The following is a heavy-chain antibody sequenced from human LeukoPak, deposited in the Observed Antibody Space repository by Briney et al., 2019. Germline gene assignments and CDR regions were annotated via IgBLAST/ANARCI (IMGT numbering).Heavy chain of an antibody. Sequence: SQTLSLTCTVSGGSISSGSYYWSWIRQPAGKGLEWIGRIYTSGSTNCNPSLKSRVTISVDTSKNQFSLKLSSVTAADRAMYYCARASGSYPSTNFNYWGQGTLVTVSS. CDR2: IYTSGST. D-gene: IGHD1-26*01. CDR1: GGSISSGSYY. V-gene: IGHV4-61*02. J-gene: IGHJ4*02. CDR3: ARASGSYPSTNFNY.